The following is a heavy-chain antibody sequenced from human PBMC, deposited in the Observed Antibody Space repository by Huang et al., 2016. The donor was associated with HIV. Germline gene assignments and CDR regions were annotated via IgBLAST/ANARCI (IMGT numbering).Heavy chain of an antibody. D-gene: IGHD6-6*01. Sequence: QVQLVQSGAEVKKPGSSVKVSCKASGGTFSTYAISWVRQAPGQGLAWMGGVIPSCGTANYAQKFQGTVTITADEFTRTAYMELSSLRSEDTALYYCARGRTRSSLYDSYYGLDVWGQGTTVTVSS. V-gene: IGHV1-69*01. CDR2: VIPSCGTA. J-gene: IGHJ6*02. CDR1: GGTFSTYA. CDR3: ARGRTRSSLYDSYYGLDV.